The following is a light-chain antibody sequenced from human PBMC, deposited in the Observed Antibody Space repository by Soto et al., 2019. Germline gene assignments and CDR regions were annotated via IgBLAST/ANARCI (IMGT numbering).Light chain of an antibody. Sequence: DIVMTQSPDSLAASLGERANINCKSSQNNENSLAWYQQKAGQPPKLLIDWASTRASGVPDRLSGSGSGTDFTLTISSLQAEDVAVYYCQHYYNSWTFGQGTQVEIK. CDR3: QHYYNSWT. J-gene: IGKJ1*01. CDR2: WAS. CDR1: QNNENS. V-gene: IGKV4-1*01.